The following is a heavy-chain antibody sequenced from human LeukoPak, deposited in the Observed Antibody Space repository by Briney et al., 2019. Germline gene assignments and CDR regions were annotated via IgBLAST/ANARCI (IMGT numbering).Heavy chain of an antibody. CDR2: IYTSGST. J-gene: IGHJ3*02. CDR1: GGSISSYY. D-gene: IGHD3-3*01. Sequence: SETLSLTCTVSGGSISSYYWSWIRQPAGKGLEWIGRIYTSGSTNYNPSLKSRVTMSVDTSKNQFSLKLSSVTAADTAVYYCATHDDYDFWSGYPPQAFDIWGQGTMVTVSS. CDR3: ATHDDYDFWSGYPPQAFDI. V-gene: IGHV4-4*07.